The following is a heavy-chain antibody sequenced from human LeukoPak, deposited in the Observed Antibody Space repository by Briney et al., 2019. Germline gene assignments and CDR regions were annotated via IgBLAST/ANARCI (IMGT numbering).Heavy chain of an antibody. V-gene: IGHV3-23*01. CDR2: ISGNNNNT. CDR3: AKVSLLDY. Sequence: GGSLRLSCAASGFTFTAYAMNWVRQAPGKGLEWVSTISGNNNNTYYADSVKGRFTISRDRSKNTLYLQMNSLRAEDTAIYYCAKVSLLDYWGQGTLVTVSS. J-gene: IGHJ4*02. CDR1: GFTFTAYA.